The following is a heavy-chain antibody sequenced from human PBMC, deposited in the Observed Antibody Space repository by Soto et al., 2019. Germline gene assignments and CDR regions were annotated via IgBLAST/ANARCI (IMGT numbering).Heavy chain of an antibody. D-gene: IGHD1-26*01. J-gene: IGHJ3*02. V-gene: IGHV1-18*01. CDR2: IGVYNGNT. Sequence: QVQLVQSGAEVKKPGASVKVSCKASGYNFNNYGVTWVRQAPGQGLEWMGWIGVYNGNTKYPQKVQGRVTGTADTSTSTAYMELRSLTSDDTAVYYCARDIAGGEDIWGQGTMVTVSS. CDR1: GYNFNNYG. CDR3: ARDIAGGEDI.